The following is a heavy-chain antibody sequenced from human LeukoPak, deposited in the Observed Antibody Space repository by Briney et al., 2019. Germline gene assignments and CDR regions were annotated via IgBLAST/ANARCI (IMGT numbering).Heavy chain of an antibody. V-gene: IGHV1-2*02. J-gene: IGHJ4*02. D-gene: IGHD6-19*01. CDR1: GYTFTGYY. CDR2: INPDSGGA. Sequence: ASMTVSCKASGYTFTGYYMHWVRQAPGQGLEWMGWINPDSGGANYAQRFQGRVTMTRDTSNITAHMELSRLRSDDTAVYYCARELGFQGYSSDWSSGWGQGTLVTVSS. CDR3: ARELGFQGYSSDWSSG.